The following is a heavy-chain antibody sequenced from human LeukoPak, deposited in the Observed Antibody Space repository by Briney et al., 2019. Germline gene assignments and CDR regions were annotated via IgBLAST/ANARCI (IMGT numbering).Heavy chain of an antibody. J-gene: IGHJ6*02. D-gene: IGHD2-21*02. CDR1: GGSISSYY. Sequence: PSETLSLTCTVSGGSISSYYWSWIRQPPRKGLEWIGYVYNSGSTNHNPSLKSRVTISVDTSKNQFSLKLSSVTAADTAVYYCARSASGDLYMDVWGQGTTVTVSS. V-gene: IGHV4-59*01. CDR2: VYNSGST. CDR3: ARSASGDLYMDV.